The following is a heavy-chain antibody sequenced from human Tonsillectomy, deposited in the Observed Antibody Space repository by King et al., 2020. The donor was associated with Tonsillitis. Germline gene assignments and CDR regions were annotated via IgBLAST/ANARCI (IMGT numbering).Heavy chain of an antibody. V-gene: IGHV3-23*04. D-gene: IGHD4-17*01. J-gene: IGHJ4*02. Sequence: VQLVESGGGLVQPGGSLRLSCAASGFTFSNFAMSWVRQAPGKGLEWVSGISGSGGNTYYTDSVKVRFTISRDNSKNALYLQMHSLRAEDTAVYYCAKGISTVTTPDYWGQGTLVTVSS. CDR3: AKGISTVTTPDY. CDR2: ISGSGGNT. CDR1: GFTFSNFA.